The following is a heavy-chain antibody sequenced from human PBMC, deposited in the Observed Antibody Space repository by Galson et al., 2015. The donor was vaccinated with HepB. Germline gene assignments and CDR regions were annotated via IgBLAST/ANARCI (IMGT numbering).Heavy chain of an antibody. CDR1: GFTFSSYA. CDR2: ISGSGGST. Sequence: SLRPSCAASGFTFSSYAMSWVRQAPGKGLEWVSAISGSGGSTYYADSVKGRFTISRDNSKNTLYLQMNSLRAEDTAVYYCAKYRLREQWLVIFDYWGQGTLVTVSS. J-gene: IGHJ4*02. V-gene: IGHV3-23*01. D-gene: IGHD6-19*01. CDR3: AKYRLREQWLVIFDY.